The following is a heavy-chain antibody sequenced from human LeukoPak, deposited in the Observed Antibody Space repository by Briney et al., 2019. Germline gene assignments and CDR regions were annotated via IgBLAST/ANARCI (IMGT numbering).Heavy chain of an antibody. J-gene: IGHJ4*02. V-gene: IGHV4-59*01. CDR3: ARGSGSSWNYFDY. CDR1: GDSISSNF. D-gene: IGHD6-13*01. CDR2: MFYSEGT. Sequence: SETLSPTCTVSGDSISSNFWSWIRQPPGKGLEWIGFMFYSEGTNYNPSLKSRVTISVDTSKNQLSLKVNSVTAADTAVYYCARGSGSSWNYFDYWGQGTLVTVSS.